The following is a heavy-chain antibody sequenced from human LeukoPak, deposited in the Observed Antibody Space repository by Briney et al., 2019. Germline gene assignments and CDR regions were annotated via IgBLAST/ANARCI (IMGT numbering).Heavy chain of an antibody. J-gene: IGHJ6*02. V-gene: IGHV3-23*01. CDR1: GFTFSSYA. D-gene: IGHD6-19*01. Sequence: GGSLRLSCAASGFTFSSYAMSWVRQAPGKGLEWVSAISGSGGSTYYADSVKGRFTISRDNSKNTLYLQMNSLRAEDTAVYYCARDWASRYSSGPLDYYYGMDVWGQGTTVTVSS. CDR2: ISGSGGST. CDR3: ARDWASRYSSGPLDYYYGMDV.